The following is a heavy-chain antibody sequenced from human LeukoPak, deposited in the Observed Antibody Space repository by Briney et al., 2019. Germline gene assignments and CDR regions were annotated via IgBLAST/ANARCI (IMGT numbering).Heavy chain of an antibody. V-gene: IGHV4-4*07. CDR2: IYTSGST. CDR3: ARDSEGYCSSTSCPNWFDP. CDR1: AGSISSYY. D-gene: IGHD2-2*01. J-gene: IGHJ5*02. Sequence: TSETLSLTCTVAAGSISSYYWSWIRQPAGKGLEWIGRIYTSGSTNYNPSLKSRVTMSVDTSKNQFSLKLSSVTAADTAVYYCARDSEGYCSSTSCPNWFDPWGQGTLVTVSS.